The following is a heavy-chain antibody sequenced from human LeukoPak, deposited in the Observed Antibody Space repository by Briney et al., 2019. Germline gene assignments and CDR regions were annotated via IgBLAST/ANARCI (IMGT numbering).Heavy chain of an antibody. Sequence: GGSLRLSCAASGFTFSSYGMHWVRQAPGKGLEWVAFIRYDGSNKYYADSVKGRFTISRDNSKNTLSLQMNSLRAEDTAIYYCAKNGDRGAYCSGGSCYPYYYYYMDVWGKGTTVTISS. V-gene: IGHV3-30*02. J-gene: IGHJ6*03. CDR2: IRYDGSNK. CDR3: AKNGDRGAYCSGGSCYPYYYYYMDV. CDR1: GFTFSSYG. D-gene: IGHD2-15*01.